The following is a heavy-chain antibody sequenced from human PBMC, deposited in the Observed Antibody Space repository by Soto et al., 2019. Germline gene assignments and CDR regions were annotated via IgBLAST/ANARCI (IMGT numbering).Heavy chain of an antibody. CDR2: IYYSGST. CDR3: ARDLLNSSGYYYFDY. D-gene: IGHD3-22*01. CDR1: GCSISSGYYY. Sequence: PSETLSLTCPVSGCSISSGYYYWSWIRQPPGKGLEWIGYIYYSGSTYYNPSLKSRVTISVDTSKNQFSLKLSSVTAADTAVYYCARDLLNSSGYYYFDYWGRGTLVTVSS. J-gene: IGHJ4*02. V-gene: IGHV4-30-4*01.